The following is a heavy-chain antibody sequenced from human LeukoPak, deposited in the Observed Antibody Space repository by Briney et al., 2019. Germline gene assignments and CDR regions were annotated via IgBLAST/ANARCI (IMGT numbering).Heavy chain of an antibody. D-gene: IGHD3-9*01. V-gene: IGHV3-23*01. Sequence: PGGSLRLSCAASGFTFSSYAMSWVRQAPGKGLERVSAIVGSGSNTYYADSVKGRFTISRDNPKNTLYLQMNSLRAEDTAVYYCAKWGDYDILTGYYDSDYWGQGTLVTVSS. CDR2: IVGSGSNT. CDR3: AKWGDYDILTGYYDSDY. CDR1: GFTFSSYA. J-gene: IGHJ4*02.